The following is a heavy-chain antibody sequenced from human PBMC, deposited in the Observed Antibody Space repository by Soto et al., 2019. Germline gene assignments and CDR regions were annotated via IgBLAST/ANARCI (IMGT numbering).Heavy chain of an antibody. CDR2: ISWDGGST. CDR1: GFTFDDYT. CDR3: AKGWMGGPWFDP. Sequence: GGSLRLSCAASGFTFDDYTMHWVRQAPGKGLEWVSLISWDGGSTYYADSVKGRFTISRDNSKNSLYLQMNSLRTEDTALYYCAKGWMGGPWFDPWGQGTLVTVSS. D-gene: IGHD2-2*03. V-gene: IGHV3-43*01. J-gene: IGHJ5*02.